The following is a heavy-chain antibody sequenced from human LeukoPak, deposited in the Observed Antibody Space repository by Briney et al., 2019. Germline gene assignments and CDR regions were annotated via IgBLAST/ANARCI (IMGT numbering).Heavy chain of an antibody. V-gene: IGHV3-11*01. Sequence: GSLRLSCAASGFTFSDYYMSWIRQAPGKGLEWVSYISSSGSTIYYADSVKGRFTISRDNAKNSLYLQMNSLRAEDTAVYYCATGVVAATPPYYYGMDVWGQGTTVTVPS. CDR1: GFTFSDYY. J-gene: IGHJ6*02. CDR2: ISSSGSTI. CDR3: ATGVVAATPPYYYGMDV. D-gene: IGHD2-15*01.